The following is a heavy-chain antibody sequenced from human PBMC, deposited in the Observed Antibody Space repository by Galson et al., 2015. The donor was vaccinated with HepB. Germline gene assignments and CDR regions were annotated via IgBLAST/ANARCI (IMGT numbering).Heavy chain of an antibody. V-gene: IGHV3-9*01. CDR1: GFTFDDYA. Sequence: SLRLSCAASGFTFDDYAMHWVRQAPGKGLEWVSGISWNSGSIGYADSVKGRFTISRDNAKNSLYLQMNSLRAEDTALYYCAKDILVAGSDAFDIWGQGTMVTVSS. D-gene: IGHD6-19*01. CDR2: ISWNSGSI. CDR3: AKDILVAGSDAFDI. J-gene: IGHJ3*02.